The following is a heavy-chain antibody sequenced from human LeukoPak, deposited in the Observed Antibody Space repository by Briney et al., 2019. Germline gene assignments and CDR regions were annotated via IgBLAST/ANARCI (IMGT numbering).Heavy chain of an antibody. J-gene: IGHJ3*02. V-gene: IGHV3-53*01. D-gene: IGHD2-2*02. Sequence: GGSLRLSCAASGFTVRSNYMSWVRQAPGKGLEWVSVIYSGGSTYYADSVKGRFTISRDNSENTLYLQMNSLRAEDTAVYYCAREGYCSSTSCYTLGDAFDIWGQGTMVTVSS. CDR2: IYSGGST. CDR1: GFTVRSNY. CDR3: AREGYCSSTSCYTLGDAFDI.